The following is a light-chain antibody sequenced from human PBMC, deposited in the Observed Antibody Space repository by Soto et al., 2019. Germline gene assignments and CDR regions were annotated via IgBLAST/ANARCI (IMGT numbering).Light chain of an antibody. V-gene: IGKV3-20*01. CDR3: QQYGSSPLA. J-gene: IGKJ4*01. Sequence: EIVLTQSPGTLSLSPGERATLSCRASQSVSSSYLAWYQQKPGQAPRLLIYGASSRATGIPDRFSSSGSGTDFTLTISRLEPEDLAVYYCQQYGSSPLAFGGGTKVEIK. CDR2: GAS. CDR1: QSVSSSY.